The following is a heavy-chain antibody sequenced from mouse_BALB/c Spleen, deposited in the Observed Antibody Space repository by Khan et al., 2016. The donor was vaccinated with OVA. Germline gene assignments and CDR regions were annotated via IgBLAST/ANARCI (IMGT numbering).Heavy chain of an antibody. V-gene: IGHV3-2*02. CDR3: VRGRSY. CDR1: GYSISSYYA. J-gene: IGHJ3*01. Sequence: EVQLQESGPGLVKLSQSLSLTCTFTGYSISSYYAWNWIRQFPGNRLEWMGYIDYSGSTSKKPSLKSRMSITRDTSKNQIFLQLNSVTTEDTATYYCVRGRSYWGQGTLVTVSA. CDR2: IDYSGST.